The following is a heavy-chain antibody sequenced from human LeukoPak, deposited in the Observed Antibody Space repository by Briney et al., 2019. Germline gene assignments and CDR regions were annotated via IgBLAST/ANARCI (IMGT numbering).Heavy chain of an antibody. Sequence: SETLSLTCTVSRGSISGYSWSWIRQSPGGGLEWIGYIYYSGDTAYNPSLKSRLTMSVDTSKNQVSLKLRSVTTADTAVYFCARGSYIFGYWGQGRLVTVSS. D-gene: IGHD1-26*01. J-gene: IGHJ4*02. CDR2: IYYSGDT. CDR3: ARGSYIFGY. V-gene: IGHV4-59*01. CDR1: RGSISGYS.